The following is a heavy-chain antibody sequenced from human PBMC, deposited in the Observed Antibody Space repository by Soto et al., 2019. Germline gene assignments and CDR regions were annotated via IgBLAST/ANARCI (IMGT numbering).Heavy chain of an antibody. Sequence: QLQLQESGSGLVETAQTLSLTCIVSGDSISSGGFPWTWIRQSTGKGLEWIGYVYRTGATSYNPSLESRASISVYTSRKQLSLKLMSVTPADSAVYFCARGSYAMSSFALDVWGRGTAVTVSS. D-gene: IGHD2-2*01. J-gene: IGHJ6*02. V-gene: IGHV4-30-2*06. CDR2: VYRTGAT. CDR3: ARGSYAMSSFALDV. CDR1: GDSISSGGFP.